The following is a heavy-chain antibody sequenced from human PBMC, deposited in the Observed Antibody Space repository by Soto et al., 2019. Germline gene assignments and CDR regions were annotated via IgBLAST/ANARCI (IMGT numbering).Heavy chain of an antibody. V-gene: IGHV4-31*03. CDR2: TYYSGST. J-gene: IGHJ4*02. CDR3: ASHYVSGSYYDFDY. CDR1: GGSISSGGFY. D-gene: IGHD3-10*01. Sequence: TLSLTCTVSGGSISSGGFYWSWIRQHPGKGLEWIGYTYYSGSTYYNPSLKSRVTISVDTSKNQFSLKLSSVTAADTAVYYCASHYVSGSYYDFDYWGQGTLVTVSS.